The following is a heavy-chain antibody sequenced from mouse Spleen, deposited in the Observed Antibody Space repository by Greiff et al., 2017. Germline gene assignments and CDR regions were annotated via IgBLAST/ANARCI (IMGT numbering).Heavy chain of an antibody. CDR3: ARGGVTTGYAMDY. D-gene: IGHD2-12*01. V-gene: IGHV1-55*01. Sequence: VKLQQPGAELVKPGASVKMSCKASGYTFTSYWITWVKQRPGQGLEWIGDIYPGSGSTNYNEKFKSKATLTVDTSSSTAYMQLSSLTSEDSAVYYCARGGVTTGYAMDYWGQGTSVTVSS. CDR1: GYTFTSYW. J-gene: IGHJ4*01. CDR2: IYPGSGST.